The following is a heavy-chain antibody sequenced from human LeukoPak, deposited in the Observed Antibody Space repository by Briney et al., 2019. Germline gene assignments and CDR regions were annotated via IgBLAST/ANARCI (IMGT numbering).Heavy chain of an antibody. V-gene: IGHV3-23*01. CDR3: AKDRPSGSYYYY. CDR1: GFTFSSYG. D-gene: IGHD1-26*01. CDR2: ISGSGDST. J-gene: IGHJ4*02. Sequence: PGGSLRLSCAASGFTFSSYGMNWVHQAPGKGLEWVSAISGSGDSTYYADSVKGRFTISRDNYENTLYLQMNSLRAADTAVYYCAKDRPSGSYYYYWGPGTLVTVSS.